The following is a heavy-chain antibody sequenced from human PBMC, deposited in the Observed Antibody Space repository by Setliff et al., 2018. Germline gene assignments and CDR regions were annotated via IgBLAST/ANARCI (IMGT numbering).Heavy chain of an antibody. CDR2: IYYSGST. Sequence: TLSLTCTVSGCSISSGDYYWSWIRQPPGKGLEWIGYIYYSGSTYYNPTLKSRVTISLDTSNNQFSLKLSSVTAADTAVYYCARGSTMIQGVRLYYHGLDVWGQGTVVTVSS. D-gene: IGHD3-10*01. J-gene: IGHJ6*02. CDR1: GCSISSGDYY. CDR3: ARGSTMIQGVRLYYHGLDV. V-gene: IGHV4-30-4*08.